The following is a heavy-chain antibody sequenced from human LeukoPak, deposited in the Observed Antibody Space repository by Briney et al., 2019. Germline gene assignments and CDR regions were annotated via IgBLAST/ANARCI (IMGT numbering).Heavy chain of an antibody. V-gene: IGHV4-59*08. D-gene: IGHD5-18*01. CDR2: FSYSGGP. J-gene: IGHJ4*02. Sequence: PSETLSLTCAVSGGSINTYDWSWIRQPPGKGLEWIGYFSYSGGPNYNPSLKSRVTISVDTSKNQFSLKLSSVTAADTAVYYCARLRGWDTAMATLDYWGQGTLVTVSS. CDR3: ARLRGWDTAMATLDY. CDR1: GGSINTYD.